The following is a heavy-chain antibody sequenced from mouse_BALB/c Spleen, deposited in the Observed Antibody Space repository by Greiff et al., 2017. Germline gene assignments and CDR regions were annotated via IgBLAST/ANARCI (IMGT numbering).Heavy chain of an antibody. Sequence: VKLLESGPGLVAPSQSLSITCTVSGFSLTSYGVHWVRQPPGKGLEWLGVIWAGGSTNYNSALMSRLSISKDNSKSQVFLKMNSLQTDDTAMYYCARDCYDYDVGAMDYWGQGTSVTVST. J-gene: IGHJ4*01. CDR2: IWAGGST. CDR3: ARDCYDYDVGAMDY. D-gene: IGHD2-4*01. V-gene: IGHV2-9*02. CDR1: GFSLTSYG.